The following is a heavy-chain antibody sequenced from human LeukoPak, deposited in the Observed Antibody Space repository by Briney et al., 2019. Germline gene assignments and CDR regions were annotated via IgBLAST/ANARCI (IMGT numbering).Heavy chain of an antibody. J-gene: IGHJ4*02. CDR2: ISAYNGNT. Sequence: GASVKVSCKASGGTFSSYAISWVRQAPGQGLEWMGWISAYNGNTNYAQKLQGRVTMTTDTSTSTAYMELRSLRSDDTAVYYCARVHYYDSSGYPVDYWGQGTLVTVSS. CDR3: ARVHYYDSSGYPVDY. V-gene: IGHV1-18*01. D-gene: IGHD3-22*01. CDR1: GGTFSSYA.